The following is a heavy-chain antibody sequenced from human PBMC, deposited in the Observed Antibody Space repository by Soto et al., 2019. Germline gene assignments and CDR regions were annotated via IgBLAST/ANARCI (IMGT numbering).Heavy chain of an antibody. CDR1: GYTFTSYG. D-gene: IGHD2-2*01. CDR2: IIPIFGTA. J-gene: IGHJ4*02. V-gene: IGHV1-69*13. CDR3: ASILGYCSSTSCQNSFDY. Sequence: PVKVSCKASGYTFTSYGISWLRQAPGQGLEWMGWIIPIFGTANYAQKFQGRVTITADESTSTAYMELSSLRSEDTAVYYCASILGYCSSTSCQNSFDYWGQGTLVTVSS.